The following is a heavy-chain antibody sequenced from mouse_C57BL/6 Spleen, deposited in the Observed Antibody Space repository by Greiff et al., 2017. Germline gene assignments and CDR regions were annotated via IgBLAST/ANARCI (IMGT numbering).Heavy chain of an antibody. D-gene: IGHD1-1*01. CDR3: AGGIKGSSYGYFDV. J-gene: IGHJ1*03. V-gene: IGHV12-3*01. CDR2: ITHSGET. CDR1: GFPITSGYY. Sequence: VHLVESGPGLVKPSQSLFLTCSITGFPITSGYYWIWIRQSPGKPLEWMGYITHSGETFYNPSLQSPISITRETSKNQFFLPLNSVTTEDTAMYYCAGGIKGSSYGYFDVWGTGTTVTVSS.